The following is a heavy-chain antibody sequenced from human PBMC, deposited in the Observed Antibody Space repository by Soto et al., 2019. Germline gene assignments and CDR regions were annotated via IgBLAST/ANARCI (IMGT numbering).Heavy chain of an antibody. Sequence: QVQLQESGPGLLKPSETLSLTCTISGGSVSTYYWSWIRQPPGKELEWIGLTSYSGNTNYNPSLKSRVAMAVDTSKNHFSLTLSSVTAADTAVYYCARDGVGPFDYWGQGTLVTDSS. D-gene: IGHD3-3*01. CDR2: TSYSGNT. CDR3: ARDGVGPFDY. J-gene: IGHJ4*02. V-gene: IGHV4-59*02. CDR1: GGSVSTYY.